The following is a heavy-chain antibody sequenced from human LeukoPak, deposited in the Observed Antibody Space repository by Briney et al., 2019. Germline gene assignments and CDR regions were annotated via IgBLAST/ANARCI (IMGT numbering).Heavy chain of an antibody. CDR1: GGTFSSYA. Sequence: SVKVSCKASGGTFSSYAISGVRRASGQGLEWMGGIIPIFGTANYAQKFQGRVTITADESTSTAYMELSSLRSEDTAVYYCARDVWGCSSTSCYGYLDYWGQGTLVTVSS. V-gene: IGHV1-69*13. J-gene: IGHJ4*02. D-gene: IGHD2-2*01. CDR3: ARDVWGCSSTSCYGYLDY. CDR2: IIPIFGTA.